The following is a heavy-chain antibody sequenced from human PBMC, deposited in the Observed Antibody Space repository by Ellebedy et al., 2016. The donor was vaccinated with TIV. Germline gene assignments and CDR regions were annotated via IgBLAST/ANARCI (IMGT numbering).Heavy chain of an antibody. Sequence: GESLKISCAASGFTFGFSFSRYAMSWVRQAPGKGLEWVSAISGSGGSTYYADSVEGRFTISRDNSKNTLYLQLNSLRAEDAVLYYCARTSTMTTFGASDFWGQGTMVTVSS. D-gene: IGHD3-16*01. CDR3: ARTSTMTTFGASDF. J-gene: IGHJ3*01. CDR2: ISGSGGST. CDR1: GFTFGFSFSRYA. V-gene: IGHV3-23*01.